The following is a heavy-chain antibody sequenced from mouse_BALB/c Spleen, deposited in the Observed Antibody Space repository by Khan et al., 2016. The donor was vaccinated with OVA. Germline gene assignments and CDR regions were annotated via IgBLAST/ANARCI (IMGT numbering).Heavy chain of an antibody. D-gene: IGHD2-10*01. Sequence: QVRLQQSGAELVKPGASVNLSCKASGYTFTNYDINWVRQRPEQGLEWIGWLFPGDGNTKYNEKFKGKATLTTDKSSSTAYMQRSRLTSEDSAVYFCARRRGTYDYWGQGTTLTVSS. CDR1: GYTFTNYD. J-gene: IGHJ2*01. V-gene: IGHV1S56*01. CDR3: ARRRGTYDY. CDR2: LFPGDGNT.